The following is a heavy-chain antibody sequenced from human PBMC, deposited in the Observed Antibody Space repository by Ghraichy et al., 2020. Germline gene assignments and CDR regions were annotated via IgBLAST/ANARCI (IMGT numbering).Heavy chain of an antibody. Sequence: SETLSLTCTVSGGSISSYYWSWIRQPPGKGLEWIGYIYYSGSTNYNPSLKSRVTISVDTSKNQFSLKLSSVTAADTAVYYCARMDSPSLPWLLPFSFDYWGQGTLVTVSS. J-gene: IGHJ4*02. V-gene: IGHV4-59*01. CDR3: ARMDSPSLPWLLPFSFDY. CDR2: IYYSGST. CDR1: GGSISSYY. D-gene: IGHD3-22*01.